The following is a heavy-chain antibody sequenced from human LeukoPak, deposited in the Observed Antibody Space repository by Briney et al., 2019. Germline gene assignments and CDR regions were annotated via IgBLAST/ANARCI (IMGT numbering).Heavy chain of an antibody. CDR3: AKSGSYSMGFDY. V-gene: IGHV1-69*04. CDR1: GGTFSSYA. J-gene: IGHJ4*02. Sequence: GSSVTVSCKASGGTFSSYAISWVRQAPGQGLEWMGRIIPILGIANYAQKFQGRVTITADKSTSTAYMELSSLRSEDTAVYYCAKSGSYSMGFDYWGQGTLVTVSS. D-gene: IGHD1-26*01. CDR2: IIPILGIA.